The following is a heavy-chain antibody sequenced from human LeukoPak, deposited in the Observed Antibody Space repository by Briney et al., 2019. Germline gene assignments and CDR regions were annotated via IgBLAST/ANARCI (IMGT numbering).Heavy chain of an antibody. Sequence: PGGSLRLSCAASGFTFSSYAMSWVRQAPGKGLEWVSAISGSGGSTYYADSVKGRFTISRDNSKNTLYLQMNSLRAEDTAVYYCAKAGVYVWGSQDWYFDLWGRGTLVTVSS. CDR1: GFTFSSYA. CDR3: AKAGVYVWGSQDWYFDL. CDR2: ISGSGGST. D-gene: IGHD3-16*01. V-gene: IGHV3-23*01. J-gene: IGHJ2*01.